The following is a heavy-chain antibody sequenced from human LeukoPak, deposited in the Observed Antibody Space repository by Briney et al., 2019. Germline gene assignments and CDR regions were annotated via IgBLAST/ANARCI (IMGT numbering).Heavy chain of an antibody. V-gene: IGHV4-59*01. Sequence: SETLSLTCTVSGGSISSYYWSWIRQPPGKGLKWIAYIHYDGSISSNPSLKSRVTISMDTSKNQFSLHLSSVTAADTALYYCVREIEYCSGGDCKRWFDPRGQGTLVTVSS. CDR1: GGSISSYY. CDR3: VREIEYCSGGDCKRWFDP. CDR2: IHYDGSI. J-gene: IGHJ5*02. D-gene: IGHD2-15*01.